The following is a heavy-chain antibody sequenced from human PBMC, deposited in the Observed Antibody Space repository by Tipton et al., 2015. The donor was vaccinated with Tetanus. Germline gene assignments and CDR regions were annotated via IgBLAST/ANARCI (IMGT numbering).Heavy chain of an antibody. D-gene: IGHD1/OR15-1a*01. Sequence: SLRLSCAASGFTVSSNFMSWVRQAPGEGLEWVSIIYSGGTTYYADSVKGRFTISRDNAKNAVFLQMTNLKPDDTSIYYCARRALTNYGLDVWGQGTTVTVSS. CDR3: ARRALTNYGLDV. CDR1: GFTVSSNF. J-gene: IGHJ6*02. CDR2: IYSGGTT. V-gene: IGHV3-66*01.